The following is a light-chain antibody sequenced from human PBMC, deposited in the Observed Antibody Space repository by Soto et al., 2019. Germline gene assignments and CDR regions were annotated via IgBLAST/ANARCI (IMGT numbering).Light chain of an antibody. CDR3: QQYGSSPLT. CDR1: QSVSSSY. Sequence: EIVLTQSPGTLCLSPGERATLSCRASQSVSSSYLAWYQQKPGQPPRLLIYGASSRATGIPDRFSGSGSGTDFTLTISRLEPEDFAVYYCQQYGSSPLTFGGGTKVEIK. J-gene: IGKJ4*01. CDR2: GAS. V-gene: IGKV3-20*01.